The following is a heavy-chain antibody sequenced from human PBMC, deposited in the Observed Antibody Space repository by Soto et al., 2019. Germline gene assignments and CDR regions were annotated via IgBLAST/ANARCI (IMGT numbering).Heavy chain of an antibody. CDR3: ARAVYDTSAHYQRPYSYYIMDV. CDR1: GFTFSSYG. J-gene: IGHJ6*02. V-gene: IGHV3-30*03. Sequence: GGSLRLSCAASGFTFSSYGMHWVRQAPGKGLEWVAVISYDGSNKYYADSVKGRFTISRDNAKNTLYLQMNSLRAEDTALYYCARAVYDTSAHYQRPYSYYIMDVWGQGTTVTVSS. CDR2: ISYDGSNK. D-gene: IGHD3-22*01.